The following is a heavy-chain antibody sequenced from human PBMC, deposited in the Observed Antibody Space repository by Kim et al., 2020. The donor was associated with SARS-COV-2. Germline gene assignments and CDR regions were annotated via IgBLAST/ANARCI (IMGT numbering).Heavy chain of an antibody. CDR3: ARDRDIVVVPAATYYYYYYMDV. CDR2: IWYDGSNK. Sequence: GGSLRLSCAASGFTFSSYGMHWVRQAPGKGLEWVAVIWYDGSNKYYADSVKGRFTISRDNSKNTLYLQMNSLRAEDTAVYYCARDRDIVVVPAATYYYYYYMDVWGKGTTVTVSS. CDR1: GFTFSSYG. V-gene: IGHV3-33*01. J-gene: IGHJ6*03. D-gene: IGHD2-2*01.